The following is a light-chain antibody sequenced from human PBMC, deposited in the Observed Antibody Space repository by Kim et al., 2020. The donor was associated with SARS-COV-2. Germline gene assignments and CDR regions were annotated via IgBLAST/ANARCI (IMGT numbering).Light chain of an antibody. J-gene: IGKJ1*01. CDR2: GAS. Sequence: EIVMTQSPATLSVSPGERATLSCRASQTISRNLAWYQQKPGQPPSLLIYGASTRATGVPARFSGSGSETEFTLTISSLQSEDFAIYYCLHYNNWPPWTFGQGTKVDIK. V-gene: IGKV3-15*01. CDR1: QTISRN. CDR3: LHYNNWPPWT.